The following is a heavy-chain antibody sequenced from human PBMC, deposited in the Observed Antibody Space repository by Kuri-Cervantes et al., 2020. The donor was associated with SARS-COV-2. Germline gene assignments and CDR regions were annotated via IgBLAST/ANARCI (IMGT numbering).Heavy chain of an antibody. V-gene: IGHV4-4*02. CDR3: ARKVGGGDLYYYGMDV. D-gene: IGHD4-17*01. CDR2: IYHSGST. Sequence: SETLSLTCAVSGGPISSSNWWSWVRQPPGKGLEWIGEIYHSGSTNYDPSLKSRVTISVDKSKNQFSLKLSSVTAADTAVYYCARKVGGGDLYYYGMDVWGQGTTVTVSS. CDR1: GGPISSSNW. J-gene: IGHJ6*02.